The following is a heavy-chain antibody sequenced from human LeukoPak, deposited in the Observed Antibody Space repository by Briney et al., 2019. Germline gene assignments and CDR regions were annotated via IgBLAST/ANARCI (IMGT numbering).Heavy chain of an antibody. Sequence: PGGSLRLSCAASGFTFNSYWMSWVRQAPGKGLEWVANIKQDGSEKYYVDSVKGRFTISRDNAKNSLYLQMNSLRAEDTAVYYCARDGSGWSYWGQGTLVTVSS. CDR3: ARDGSGWSY. CDR1: GFTFNSYW. CDR2: IKQDGSEK. V-gene: IGHV3-7*03. J-gene: IGHJ4*02. D-gene: IGHD6-19*01.